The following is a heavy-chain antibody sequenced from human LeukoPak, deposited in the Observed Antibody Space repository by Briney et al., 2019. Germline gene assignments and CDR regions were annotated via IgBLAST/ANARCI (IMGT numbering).Heavy chain of an antibody. CDR1: GFTFDDYG. CDR2: INWNGGST. J-gene: IGHJ5*02. Sequence: GGSLRLSCAASGFTFDDYGMSWVRQAPGKGLEWVSGINWNGGSTGYADSVKGRFTISRDNAKNSLYLQMKSLRVEDTGVYYCARDAGGRTQREGWFDPRGQGTLVTVSS. D-gene: IGHD1-26*01. CDR3: ARDAGGRTQREGWFDP. V-gene: IGHV3-20*04.